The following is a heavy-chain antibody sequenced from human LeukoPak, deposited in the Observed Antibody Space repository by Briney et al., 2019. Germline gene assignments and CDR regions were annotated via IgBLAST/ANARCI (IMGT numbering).Heavy chain of an antibody. CDR1: GFTFSSYG. CDR2: IRYDGSNK. CDR3: ARGAHKRDDYGGFFDY. D-gene: IGHD4-23*01. V-gene: IGHV3-30*02. J-gene: IGHJ4*02. Sequence: PGGSLRLSCAASGFTFSSYGMHWVRQAPGKGLEWVAFIRYDGSNKYYADSVKGRFTISRDNSKNTLYLQMNSLRAEDTAVYYCARGAHKRDDYGGFFDYWGQKALVTVSS.